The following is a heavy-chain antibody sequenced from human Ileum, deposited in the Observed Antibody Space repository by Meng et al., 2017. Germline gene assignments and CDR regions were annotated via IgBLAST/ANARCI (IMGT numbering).Heavy chain of an antibody. CDR2: INHSGST. V-gene: IGHV4-34*01. J-gene: IGHJ4*02. CDR1: GGSYSGYY. Sequence: QVQQGGAGAVKPSEAPSLTCAVYGGSYSGYYWSWIRQPPGTGLGWIGEINHSGSTNYNPSLKSRVTISVDTSKNQFSLKLSSVTAADTAVYYCASGGHDSSGYYSFDYWGQGTLVTVSS. D-gene: IGHD3-22*01. CDR3: ASGGHDSSGYYSFDY.